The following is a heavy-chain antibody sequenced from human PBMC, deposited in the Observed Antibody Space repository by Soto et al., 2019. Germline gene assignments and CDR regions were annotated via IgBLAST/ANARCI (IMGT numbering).Heavy chain of an antibody. CDR1: VGSISNYY. V-gene: IGHV4-59*01. CDR3: ERAYNWNDGIFDY. CDR2: IYYSGST. J-gene: IGHJ4*02. D-gene: IGHD1-20*01. Sequence: SETLCLACTASVGSISNYYWSWIRQPPGRGLEWIGYIYYSGSTNYNPALKSRVTISVETSKNQFSLKPSSVTVADTAVYYCERAYNWNDGIFDYWGQGTMVTVSS.